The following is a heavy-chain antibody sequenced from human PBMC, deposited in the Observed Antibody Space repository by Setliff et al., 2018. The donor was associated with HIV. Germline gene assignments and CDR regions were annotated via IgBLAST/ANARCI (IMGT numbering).Heavy chain of an antibody. CDR1: GGSFSGYF. Sequence: PSETLSLTCAVYGGSFSGYFWSWIRQPPGKGLEWIGDIIHSGSTNFHPSLKSRVTISVDTSKKQFFLNLSSVTAADTAVYYCARATDWFHFPDAFDFWGQGTMVTVSS. D-gene: IGHD3-9*01. CDR3: ARATDWFHFPDAFDF. J-gene: IGHJ3*01. CDR2: IIHSGST. V-gene: IGHV4-34*12.